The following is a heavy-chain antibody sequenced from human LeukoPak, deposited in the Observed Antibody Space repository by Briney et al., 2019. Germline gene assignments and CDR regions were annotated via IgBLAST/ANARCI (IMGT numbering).Heavy chain of an antibody. CDR3: ARLRLSYYYDSSGYKATDY. CDR2: FDPEDGET. V-gene: IGHV1-24*01. CDR1: GYTLTELS. J-gene: IGHJ4*02. D-gene: IGHD3-22*01. Sequence: ASVKVSCKVSGYTLTELSMHWVRQAPGKGLEWMGGFDPEDGETIYAQKFQGRVTMTEDTSTDTAYMELSSLRSEDTAVYYCARLRLSYYYDSSGYKATDYWGQGTLVTVSS.